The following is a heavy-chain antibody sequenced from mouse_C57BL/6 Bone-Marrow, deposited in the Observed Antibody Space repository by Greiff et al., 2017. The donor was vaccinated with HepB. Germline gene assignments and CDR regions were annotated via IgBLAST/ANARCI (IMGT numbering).Heavy chain of an antibody. CDR1: GYTFTSYW. V-gene: IGHV1-64*01. D-gene: IGHD1-1*01. CDR2: IHPNSGST. Sequence: QVQLQQPGAELVKPGASVKLSCKASGYTFTSYWMHWVKQRPGQGLEWIGMIHPNSGSTNYNEKFKSKATLTVDKSSSTAYMQLSSLTSEDSAVYYCARPRITTVVSFDYWGQGTTLTVSS. J-gene: IGHJ2*01. CDR3: ARPRITTVVSFDY.